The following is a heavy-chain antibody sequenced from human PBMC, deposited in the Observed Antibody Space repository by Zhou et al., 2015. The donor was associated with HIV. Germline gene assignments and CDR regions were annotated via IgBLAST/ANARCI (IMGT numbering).Heavy chain of an antibody. CDR3: ARTTLSSSRVYYSYGMDV. CDR2: MNTGGGQT. CDR1: GYTFTTYD. J-gene: IGHJ6*02. V-gene: IGHV1-8*01. Sequence: QVQLVQSGAEVKKPGASVKVSCKASGYTFTTYDINWMRQATGQRPEWMGWMNTGGGQTGYAQKFQGRVTMTRNTSISTAYMELSSLRSEDTAVYYCARTTLSSSRVYYSYGMDVWGQGTTVTVSS. D-gene: IGHD6-13*01.